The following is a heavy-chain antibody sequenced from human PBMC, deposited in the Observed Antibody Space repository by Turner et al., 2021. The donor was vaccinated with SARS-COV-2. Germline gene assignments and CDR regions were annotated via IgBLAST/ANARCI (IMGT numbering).Heavy chain of an antibody. V-gene: IGHV4-39*01. J-gene: IGHJ6*02. CDR1: VGSTSSSSYY. CDR3: AGEVVVLTTTHYGMDV. CDR2: VYYSGST. Sequence: QLQLQDSGPGMVKPSEQQSLTCTGSVGSTSSSSYYWGWIRQHPGKRLEWIWSVYYSGSTYYNPSLKSRVTISVDTSKNQFSLKVRSVTAAYTAVYYCAGEVVVLTTTHYGMDVWGQTTTVAVSS. D-gene: IGHD1-26*01.